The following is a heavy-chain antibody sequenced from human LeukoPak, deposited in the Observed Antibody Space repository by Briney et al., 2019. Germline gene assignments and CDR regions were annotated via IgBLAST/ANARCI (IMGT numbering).Heavy chain of an antibody. Sequence: GESLKISCKGSGYTFTTFWIGWVRQMPVKGLEWMGIIYPGDSDTRYSPSFQGQVNIPVDKSISTAYLQWSSLRASDTAMYYCARARSCSSGTCYADYWGQGTLITVSS. CDR1: GYTFTTFW. J-gene: IGHJ4*02. V-gene: IGHV5-51*01. CDR3: ARARSCSSGTCYADY. CDR2: IYPGDSDT. D-gene: IGHD2-15*01.